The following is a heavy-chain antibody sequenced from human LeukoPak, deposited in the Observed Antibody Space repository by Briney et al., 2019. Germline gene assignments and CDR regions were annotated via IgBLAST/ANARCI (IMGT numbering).Heavy chain of an antibody. Sequence: GASVKVSCKASGYTFTGYYVHWVRQAPGQGLEWMGWINPNSGGTNYAQKFQGRVTMTRDTSISTAYMELSRLRSDDTAVYYCAGAPYSSSSWQFDYWGQGTLVTVSS. CDR2: INPNSGGT. V-gene: IGHV1-2*02. CDR3: AGAPYSSSSWQFDY. D-gene: IGHD6-6*01. J-gene: IGHJ4*02. CDR1: GYTFTGYY.